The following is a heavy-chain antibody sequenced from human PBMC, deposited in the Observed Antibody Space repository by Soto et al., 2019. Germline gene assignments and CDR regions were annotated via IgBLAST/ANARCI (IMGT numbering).Heavy chain of an antibody. D-gene: IGHD3-10*01. Sequence: QVQLVESGGGVVQPGRTLRLSCAASEFTFSNYGIHWVRQAPGKGLQWVAVILNDGSNRYHADSVKDPFTIPRDNSKKTLYLQLTSLRAGDRVVNYCAMADGYSGNGMDVWGQGARVTVS. V-gene: IGHV3-30*19. CDR3: AMADGYSGNGMDV. CDR1: EFTFSNYG. J-gene: IGHJ6*02. CDR2: ILNDGSNR.